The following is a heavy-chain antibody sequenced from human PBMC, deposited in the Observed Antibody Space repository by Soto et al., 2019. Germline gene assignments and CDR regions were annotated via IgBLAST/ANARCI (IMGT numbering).Heavy chain of an antibody. CDR2: NYPGDSDN. CDR1: GYSFTNYW. Sequence: GAALKISCECSGYSFTNYWICGVRHIPGKGQERMWINYPGDSDNRYRPSYQCQVTITADTTISTAYLLWSRLKASDTAMYCWVGQIGGYGQGNYYYYGMDVWGQGTTVTVSS. CDR3: VGQIGGYGQGNYYYYGMDV. D-gene: IGHD1-26*01. J-gene: IGHJ6*02. V-gene: IGHV5-51*01.